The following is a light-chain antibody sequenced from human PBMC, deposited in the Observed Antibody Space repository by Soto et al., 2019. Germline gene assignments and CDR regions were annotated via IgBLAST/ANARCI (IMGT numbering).Light chain of an antibody. J-gene: IGLJ2*01. Sequence: QSALTQPASVSGSPGQSITISCTGTSSDVGGYNSVSWYQQHPGKAPKLMIYDVSHRPSGVSDRCSGSKSGNTAALTISGRQAEDEADYYCSSYTSSSLLVFGGGTKVTVL. CDR2: DVS. CDR3: SSYTSSSLLV. V-gene: IGLV2-14*01. CDR1: SSDVGGYNS.